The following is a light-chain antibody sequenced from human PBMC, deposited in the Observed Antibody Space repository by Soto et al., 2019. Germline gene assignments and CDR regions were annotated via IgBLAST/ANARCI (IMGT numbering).Light chain of an antibody. CDR2: EVN. V-gene: IGLV2-23*02. CDR3: CSYAGSL. CDR1: SSDVGRYNL. Sequence: QSVLTQPASVSGSPGQSITISCTGTSSDVGRYNLVSWYQQHPGKAPKLMIYEVNKRPSGVSNRFSGSKSGNTASLTISGLQAEDEADYYCCSYAGSLVGGGTKVTVL. J-gene: IGLJ2*01.